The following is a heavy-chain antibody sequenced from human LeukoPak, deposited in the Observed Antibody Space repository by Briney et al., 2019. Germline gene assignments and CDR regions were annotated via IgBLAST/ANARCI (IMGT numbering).Heavy chain of an antibody. CDR3: ARGVILRFLEWYPHWFDP. CDR2: IYYSGST. V-gene: IGHV4-59*01. D-gene: IGHD3-3*01. Sequence: SETLSLTCTVSGGSISSCYWSWIRQPPGKGLEWIGYIYYSGSTNYNPSLKSRATISVDTSKNQFSLKLSSVTAADTAVYYCARGVILRFLEWYPHWFDPWGQGTLVTVSS. CDR1: GGSISSCY. J-gene: IGHJ5*02.